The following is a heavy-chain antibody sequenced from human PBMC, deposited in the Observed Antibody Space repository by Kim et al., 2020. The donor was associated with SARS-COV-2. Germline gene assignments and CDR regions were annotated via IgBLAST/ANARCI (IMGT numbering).Heavy chain of an antibody. CDR1: GFTFSSYS. D-gene: IGHD3-22*01. Sequence: GGSLRLSCAASGFTFSSYSMHWVRQAPGKGLEWVAVISYDESNKYYADSVKGRSTISRDNFKSTVYLQMNTLRAEDTAVYYCARGIYTSGYLDLDCWGQGTLVTVSS. J-gene: IGHJ4*02. CDR3: ARGIYTSGYLDLDC. V-gene: IGHV3-30-3*01. CDR2: ISYDESNK.